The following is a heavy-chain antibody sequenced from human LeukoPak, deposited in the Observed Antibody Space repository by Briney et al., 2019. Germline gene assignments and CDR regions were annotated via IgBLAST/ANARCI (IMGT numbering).Heavy chain of an antibody. CDR1: GYTFINYY. D-gene: IGHD2-21*02. V-gene: IGHV1-46*01. CDR3: ARGGYCGGDCYSPPRDAFHI. CDR2: INSSGGST. J-gene: IGHJ3*02. Sequence: ASVTVSFKASGYTFINYYMHWVRQAPGQGLEWMGIINSSGGSTIYAQKFQSRVTMTRDMSTSTVYMELSSLRSEDTALYYCARGGYCGGDCYSPPRDAFHIWGQGTMVTVSS.